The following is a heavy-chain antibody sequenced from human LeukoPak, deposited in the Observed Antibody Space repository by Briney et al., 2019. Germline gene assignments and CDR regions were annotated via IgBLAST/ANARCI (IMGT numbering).Heavy chain of an antibody. V-gene: IGHV4-59*02. CDR1: GGSVSGNSPSSYY. CDR3: ASEIVGVNS. CDR2: VYHSGSA. J-gene: IGHJ4*02. D-gene: IGHD1-26*01. Sequence: SETLSLTCNVSGGSVSGNSPSSYYWSWIRQAPGRGLEYIGHVYHSGSANYGPSLRGRVTISLDTSKNQFPLEVTALTAADTAVYYCASEIVGVNSWGQGSLVTVSS.